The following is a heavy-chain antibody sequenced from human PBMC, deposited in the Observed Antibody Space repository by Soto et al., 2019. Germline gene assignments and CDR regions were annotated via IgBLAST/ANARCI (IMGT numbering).Heavy chain of an antibody. CDR3: AREWRTSGSYPYFDY. J-gene: IGHJ4*02. V-gene: IGHV1-46*01. D-gene: IGHD1-26*01. CDR2: INPSGGST. CDR1: GYTFTSYY. Sequence: ASVKVSCKASGYTFTSYYMHWVRQAPGQGLEWMGIINPSGGSTSYARKFQGRVTMTRDTSTSTVYMELSSLRSEDTAVYYRAREWRTSGSYPYFDYWGQGTLVTVSS.